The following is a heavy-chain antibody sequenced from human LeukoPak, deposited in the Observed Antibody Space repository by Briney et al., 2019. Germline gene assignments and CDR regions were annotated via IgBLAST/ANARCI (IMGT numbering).Heavy chain of an antibody. D-gene: IGHD3-9*01. V-gene: IGHV1-18*01. CDR3: ARGPNRYFDWLLFLDY. J-gene: IGHJ4*02. Sequence: GASVKVSCKASGYTFTSYGISWVRQAPGQGLEWMGWISAYNGNTNYAQKLQGRVTMTTDTSTSTAYMELRSLRSDDTAVYYCARGPNRYFDWLLFLDYWGQGTLVTVSS. CDR1: GYTFTSYG. CDR2: ISAYNGNT.